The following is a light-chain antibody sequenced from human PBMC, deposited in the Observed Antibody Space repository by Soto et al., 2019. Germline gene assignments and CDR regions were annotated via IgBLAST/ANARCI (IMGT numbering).Light chain of an antibody. Sequence: DIQMTQSPSSLSASVGDRVTITCRASQIISSYLNWYQQKPGNAPKLLIYDASSLQSGVPSRFSGSGSGTVFTLTISSLRPDDSASYYCQQSYTTLRVTFGGGTKVDIK. CDR3: QQSYTTLRVT. CDR1: QIISSY. CDR2: DAS. V-gene: IGKV1-39*01. J-gene: IGKJ4*01.